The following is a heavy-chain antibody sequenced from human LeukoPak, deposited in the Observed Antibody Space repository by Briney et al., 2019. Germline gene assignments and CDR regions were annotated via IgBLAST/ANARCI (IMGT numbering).Heavy chain of an antibody. V-gene: IGHV3-21*01. CDR1: GFTFSSYS. D-gene: IGHD3-3*01. CDR2: ISTSSGHI. CDR3: APDTIFGAY. Sequence: GGSLRLSCAASGFTFSSYSMNWVRQAPGKGLEWVSSISTSSGHIYYADSVKGRFTISRDNAKNSLYLQMNSLRAEDTAVYYCAPDTIFGAYWGQGTLVTVSS. J-gene: IGHJ4*02.